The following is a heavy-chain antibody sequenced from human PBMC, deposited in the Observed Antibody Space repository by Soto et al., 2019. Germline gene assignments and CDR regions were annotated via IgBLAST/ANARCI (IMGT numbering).Heavy chain of an antibody. J-gene: IGHJ4*02. D-gene: IGHD6-13*01. CDR1: GGTFSSYA. V-gene: IGHV1-69*13. CDR2: IIPIFGTA. CDR3: ATGGGIAAASPSDY. Sequence: ASVKVSCKASGGTFSSYAISWVRQAPGQGLEWMGGIIPIFGTANYAQKFQGRVTITADESTSTAYMELSSLRSEDTAVYYCATGGGIAAASPSDYWGQGTLVTVSS.